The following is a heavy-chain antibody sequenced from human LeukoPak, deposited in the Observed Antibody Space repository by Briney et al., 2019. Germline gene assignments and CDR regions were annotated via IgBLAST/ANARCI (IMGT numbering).Heavy chain of an antibody. Sequence: SETLSLTCTVSGGSISSSSYYWGWIRQPPGKGLEWIGSIYYSGSTYYNPSLKSRVTISVDTSKNQFSLKLSSVTAADTAAYYCARQGLWQWLAHFDYGGQETLVTVSS. D-gene: IGHD6-19*01. CDR1: GGSISSSSYY. CDR2: IYYSGST. CDR3: ARQGLWQWLAHFDY. J-gene: IGHJ4*02. V-gene: IGHV4-39*01.